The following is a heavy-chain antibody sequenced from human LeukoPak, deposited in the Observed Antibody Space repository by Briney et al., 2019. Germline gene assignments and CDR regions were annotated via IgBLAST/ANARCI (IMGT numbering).Heavy chain of an antibody. CDR1: GYTFSGYD. Sequence: ASVKVSCKASGYTFSGYDINWVRQATGQGLEWMGWMNPNSGNTGYAQKFQGRVSMTSNTSISTAYMELSSLRSEDTAVYYCTRGLRREQQLLRAFDDWGQGTLVTASS. V-gene: IGHV1-8*01. D-gene: IGHD6-13*01. CDR3: TRGLRREQQLLRAFDD. J-gene: IGHJ4*02. CDR2: MNPNSGNT.